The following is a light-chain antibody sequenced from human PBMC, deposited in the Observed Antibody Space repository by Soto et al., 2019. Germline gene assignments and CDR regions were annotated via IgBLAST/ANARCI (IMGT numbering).Light chain of an antibody. CDR2: RNN. CDR1: RSNIGGNY. Sequence: QSVLTQPPSASGTPGQRVTISCFGGRSNIGGNYVYWYQQLPGTAPKLLIHRNNQRPSGVPDRLSGSKSGTSASLVISGLRSEDEADYYCAAWDDSLSGCVFGAGTQLTVL. V-gene: IGLV1-47*01. CDR3: AAWDDSLSGCV. J-gene: IGLJ7*01.